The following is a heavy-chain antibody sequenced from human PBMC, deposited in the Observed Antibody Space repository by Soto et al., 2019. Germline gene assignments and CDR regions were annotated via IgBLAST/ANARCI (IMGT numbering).Heavy chain of an antibody. J-gene: IGHJ3*02. V-gene: IGHV3-74*02. CDR2: INGDGSTI. CDR1: GFTLRNYY. CDR3: ARGGVPAALDI. Sequence: EVQLLESGGGLVQPGGSLRLSCTVSGFTLRNYYMHWARQAPGKGLVWVSHINGDGSTINYADSVKGRFTISRDNAKNTLYLQMNSLRVEDTAVYYCARGGVPAALDIWGEGTMVPVSS. D-gene: IGHD3-16*01.